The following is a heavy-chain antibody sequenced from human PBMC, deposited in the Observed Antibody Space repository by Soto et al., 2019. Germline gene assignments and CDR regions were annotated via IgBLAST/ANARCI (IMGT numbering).Heavy chain of an antibody. J-gene: IGHJ6*02. CDR1: GGSISSSSYY. V-gene: IGHV4-39*01. CDR2: IYYSGST. CDR3: ARRVDYYYGMDV. Sequence: LSLTCTVSGGSISSSSYYWGWIRQPPGKGLEWIGSIYYSGSTYYNPSLKSRVTISVDTSKNQFSLKLSSVTAADTAVYYCARRVDYYYGMDVWGQGTTVTVSS. D-gene: IGHD2-15*01.